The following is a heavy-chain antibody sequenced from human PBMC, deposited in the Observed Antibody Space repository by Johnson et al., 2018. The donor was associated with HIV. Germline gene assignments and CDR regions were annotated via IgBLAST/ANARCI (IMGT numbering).Heavy chain of an antibody. CDR1: GFTFSSYD. CDR2: IGTAGDT. V-gene: IGHV3-13*01. D-gene: IGHD3-16*01. CDR3: AREDTPFGSPHEGDAFDI. J-gene: IGHJ3*02. Sequence: VQLVESGGGLVQPGGSLRLSCAASGFTFSSYDMHWVRQATGKGLEWVSAIGTAGDTYYPGSVKGRFTISRENAKNSLYLQMNSLRAGDTAVYYCAREDTPFGSPHEGDAFDIWGQGTRVTVFS.